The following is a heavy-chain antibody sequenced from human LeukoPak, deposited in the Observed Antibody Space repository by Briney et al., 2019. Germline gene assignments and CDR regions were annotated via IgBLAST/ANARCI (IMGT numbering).Heavy chain of an antibody. CDR2: IYYSGST. CDR3: ARSPSYCGGDCYSGYFDY. V-gene: IGHV4-59*01. Sequence: SETLSLTCAVYGGSFSGYYWSWIRQPPGKGLEWIGYIYYSGSTNYNPSLKSRVTISVDTSKNQFSLKLSSVTAADTAVYYCARSPSYCGGDCYSGYFDYWGQGTLVTVSS. D-gene: IGHD2-21*01. CDR1: GGSFSGYY. J-gene: IGHJ4*02.